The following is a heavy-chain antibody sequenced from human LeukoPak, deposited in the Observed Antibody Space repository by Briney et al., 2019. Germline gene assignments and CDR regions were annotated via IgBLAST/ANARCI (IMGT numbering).Heavy chain of an antibody. Sequence: GASVKVSCKASGYTFTGYYIRWVRQAPGQGLEWMGWINPNSGGTNYAQKFQGRVTMTRDTSISTAYMELSRLRSDDTAVYYCARVGLRNDIVVVPAASDYWGQGTLVTVSS. V-gene: IGHV1-2*02. CDR2: INPNSGGT. D-gene: IGHD2-2*01. CDR3: ARVGLRNDIVVVPAASDY. CDR1: GYTFTGYY. J-gene: IGHJ4*02.